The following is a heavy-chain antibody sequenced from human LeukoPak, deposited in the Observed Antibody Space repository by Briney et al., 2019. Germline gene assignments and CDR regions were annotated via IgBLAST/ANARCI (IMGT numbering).Heavy chain of an antibody. J-gene: IGHJ6*03. D-gene: IGHD1-26*01. V-gene: IGHV3-74*01. CDR1: GFAFSRYW. Sequence: HSGGSLRLSCAASGFAFSRYWMHWVRQAPGKGLVWVSRVNGDGSTTTYADSVKGRFTISRDNAKNTLYLQMNSLRAEDTAVYYCARGQAGAWGYYYYMDVWGKGTTVTISS. CDR2: VNGDGSTT. CDR3: ARGQAGAWGYYYYMDV.